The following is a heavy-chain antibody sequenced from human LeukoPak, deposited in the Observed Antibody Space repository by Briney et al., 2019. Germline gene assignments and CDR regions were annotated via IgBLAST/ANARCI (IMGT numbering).Heavy chain of an antibody. D-gene: IGHD7-27*01. CDR1: GGSFSGYY. V-gene: IGHV4-34*01. CDR2: INHSGST. J-gene: IGHJ3*02. CDR3: ARTSRLGTLDDAFDI. Sequence: SETLSLTCAVYGGSFSGYYWSWIRQPPGKGLEWIGEINHSGSTNYNPSLKSRVTISVDTSKNQFSLKLSSVTAADTAVYYCARTSRLGTLDDAFDIWGQGTMVTVSS.